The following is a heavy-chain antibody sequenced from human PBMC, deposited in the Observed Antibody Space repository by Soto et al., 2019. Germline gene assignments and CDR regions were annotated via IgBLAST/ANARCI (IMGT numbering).Heavy chain of an antibody. D-gene: IGHD6-19*01. CDR3: ASDLGLLAVAGDDAFDI. CDR1: GYTFTSYD. CDR2: MNPNSGNT. V-gene: IGHV1-8*01. J-gene: IGHJ3*02. Sequence: DSEKVSCKASGYTFTSYDINWVRQATGQGLEWMGWMNPNSGNTGYAQEFQGRVTMTRNTSMSTAYMELSSLRSEDTAVYYCASDLGLLAVAGDDAFDIWGKGTMVTVSS.